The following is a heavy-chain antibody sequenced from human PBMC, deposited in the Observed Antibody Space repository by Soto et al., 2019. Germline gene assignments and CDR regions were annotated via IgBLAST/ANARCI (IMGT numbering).Heavy chain of an antibody. V-gene: IGHV1-69*02. CDR2: IIPILGIA. J-gene: IGHJ6*03. CDR3: ARADAADGSGSRGYYYYYMDV. CDR1: GGTFSSYT. Sequence: ASVKVSCKASGGTFSSYTISWVRQAPGQGLEWMGRIIPILGIANYAQKFQGRVTITADKSTSTAYMELSSLRSEDTAVYYCARADAADGSGSRGYYYYYMDVWGKGTTVTVSS. D-gene: IGHD3-10*01.